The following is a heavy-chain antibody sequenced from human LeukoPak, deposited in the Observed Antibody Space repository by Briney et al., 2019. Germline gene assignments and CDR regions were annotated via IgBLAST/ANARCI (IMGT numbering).Heavy chain of an antibody. J-gene: IGHJ5*02. CDR2: VKSKTDGGTT. CDR3: TTVSDYDYVWGSYRPEA. D-gene: IGHD3-16*02. V-gene: IGHV3-15*01. Sequence: GGSLRLSCAASGFTFSNAWMSWVRQAPGKGLEWVGRVKSKTDGGTTDYAAPVKGRFTISRDDSKNTLYLQMNSLKTEDTAVYYCTTVSDYDYVWGSYRPEAWGQGTLVTVSS. CDR1: GFTFSNAW.